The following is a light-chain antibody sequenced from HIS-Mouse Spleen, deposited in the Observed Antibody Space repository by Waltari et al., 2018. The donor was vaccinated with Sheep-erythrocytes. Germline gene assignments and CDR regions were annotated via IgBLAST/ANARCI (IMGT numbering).Light chain of an antibody. CDR1: SSNIGSNT. CDR3: AAWDDSLNGVV. CDR2: SNN. V-gene: IGLV1-44*01. J-gene: IGLJ2*01. Sequence: QSVLTQPPSASGTPGQRVTISCSGSSSNIGSNTVNWYQQLPGTAPKLLIYSNNQRTSWVPDRFAGSKSGTSASLAISGLQSEDEADYYCAAWDDSLNGVVFGGGTKLTVL.